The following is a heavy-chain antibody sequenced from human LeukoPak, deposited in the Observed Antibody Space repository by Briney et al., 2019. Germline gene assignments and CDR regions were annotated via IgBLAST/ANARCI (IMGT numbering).Heavy chain of an antibody. CDR1: GFTFSSYW. J-gene: IGHJ6*02. CDR2: IKQDGSEK. D-gene: IGHD6-6*01. V-gene: IGHV3-7*03. Sequence: PGGSLRLSCAASGFTFSSYWMSWVRQAPGKGLEWVANIKQDGSEKYYVDSVKGRFTISRDNAKNSLYLQMNSLRAEDTAVYYCAKCYQAAPGYGMDVWGQGTTVTVSS. CDR3: AKCYQAAPGYGMDV.